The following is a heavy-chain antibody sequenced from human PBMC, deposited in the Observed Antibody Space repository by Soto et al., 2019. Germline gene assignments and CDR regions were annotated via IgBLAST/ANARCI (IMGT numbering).Heavy chain of an antibody. V-gene: IGHV1-69*08. J-gene: IGHJ4*02. Sequence: QVQLVQSGAEVKKPGSSVKVSCKASGGTFSSYTISWVRQAPGQGLVWMGRIIPILGIANYAQKFQGRVTITADKSTSTAYMELSSLRSEDTAVYYCARDKGWLLGYWGQGTLVTVSS. CDR1: GGTFSSYT. CDR2: IIPILGIA. D-gene: IGHD5-12*01. CDR3: ARDKGWLLGY.